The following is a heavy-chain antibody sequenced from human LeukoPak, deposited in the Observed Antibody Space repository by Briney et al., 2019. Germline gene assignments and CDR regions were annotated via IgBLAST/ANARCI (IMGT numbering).Heavy chain of an antibody. J-gene: IGHJ4*02. Sequence: ASVKVSCKASGYTFTAYYMHWVRQAPGQGLEWMGRINPNSGDTVYAQNIQGRVTVTRDTSISTAYMELSRLRSDDTAVYYCACWGGGNQGHWGQGTLVTVSS. V-gene: IGHV1-2*06. CDR2: INPNSGDT. D-gene: IGHD4-23*01. CDR1: GYTFTAYY. CDR3: ACWGGGNQGH.